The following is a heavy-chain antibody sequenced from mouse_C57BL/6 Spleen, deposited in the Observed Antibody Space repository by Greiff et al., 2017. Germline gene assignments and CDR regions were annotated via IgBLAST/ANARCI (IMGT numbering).Heavy chain of an antibody. V-gene: IGHV1-47*01. CDR3: ARGNYGVFYAMDY. CDR1: GYTFTTYP. J-gene: IGHJ4*01. D-gene: IGHD1-1*01. CDR2: FPPCNDDT. Sequence: VQLQQSGAELVKPGASVKMSCTASGYTFTTYPMEWMKQNPGKSLEWIGNFPPCNDDTNYHEKFKGKATFTAEKSSSTVYLQLSRLTSDDSAVYACARGNYGVFYAMDYWGQGTSVTVSS.